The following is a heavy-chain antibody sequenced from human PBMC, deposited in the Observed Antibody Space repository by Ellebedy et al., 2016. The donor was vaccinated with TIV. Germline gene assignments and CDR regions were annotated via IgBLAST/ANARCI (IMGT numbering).Heavy chain of an antibody. J-gene: IGHJ4*02. D-gene: IGHD5-18*01. CDR1: GDTFSSFA. Sequence: ASVKVSCXASGDTFSSFAVSWVRQAPGQGLEWMGMIHPSGGRTRYAQKFQDRVTMTSDTSTSTFYMDLRSLTSEDTAVYYCARGNTAMAMVDYWGQGTLVTVSS. CDR2: IHPSGGRT. CDR3: ARGNTAMAMVDY. V-gene: IGHV1-46*01.